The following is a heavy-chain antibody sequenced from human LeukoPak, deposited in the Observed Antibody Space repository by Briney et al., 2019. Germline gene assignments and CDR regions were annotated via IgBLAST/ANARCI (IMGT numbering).Heavy chain of an antibody. CDR1: DGSITNYD. CDR3: ARGYGDFRVEGRYFHS. CDR2: VHYSGTA. J-gene: IGHJ4*02. V-gene: IGHV4-59*01. Sequence: SQTLSLTCTVSDGSITNYDWSWVRQPPGKGLEFIGHVHYSGTANYNPSLRSRVTISIDTPKKHFFLKLKSVTAADTAVYFCARGYGDFRVEGRYFHSWGQGTLVTVSS. D-gene: IGHD4-17*01.